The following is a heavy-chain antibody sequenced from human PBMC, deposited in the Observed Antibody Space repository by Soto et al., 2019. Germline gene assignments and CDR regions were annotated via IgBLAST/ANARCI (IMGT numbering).Heavy chain of an antibody. CDR2: ISSSSSTI. Sequence: PWGSLRLSCAASGFTFSSYSMNWVRQAPGKGLEWVSYISSSSSTIYYADSVKGRFTISRDNANNSLYLQMNSLRDEDTAVYYCARDPNYYDRSGYDYWGQGTLVTVSP. V-gene: IGHV3-48*02. D-gene: IGHD3-22*01. CDR1: GFTFSSYS. CDR3: ARDPNYYDRSGYDY. J-gene: IGHJ4*02.